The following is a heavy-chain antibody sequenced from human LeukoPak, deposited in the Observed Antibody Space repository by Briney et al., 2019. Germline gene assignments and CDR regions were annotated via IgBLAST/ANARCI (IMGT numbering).Heavy chain of an antibody. Sequence: GGSLRLSCAASGFTFSSYSMNWVRQAPGKGLEWVSSISSSSSYIYYADSVKGRFTISRDNAKNSLYLQMNSPRAEDTAVYYCARGSDYYGSGSYFIDAFDIWGQGTMVTVSS. CDR1: GFTFSSYS. CDR2: ISSSSSYI. V-gene: IGHV3-21*01. J-gene: IGHJ3*02. CDR3: ARGSDYYGSGSYFIDAFDI. D-gene: IGHD3-10*01.